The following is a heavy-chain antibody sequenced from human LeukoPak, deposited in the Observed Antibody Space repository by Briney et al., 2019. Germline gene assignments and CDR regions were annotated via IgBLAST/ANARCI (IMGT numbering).Heavy chain of an antibody. CDR3: ARDVNDSFMVRGVRPPDY. CDR1: GYTFTSYG. D-gene: IGHD3-10*01. Sequence: ASVKVSCKASGYTFTSYGISWVRQAPGQGLEWMGWISAYNGNTNYAQKLQGRVTMTTDTSTSTAYMELRSLRSDDTAVYYCARDVNDSFMVRGVRPPDYWGQGTLVTVSS. CDR2: ISAYNGNT. V-gene: IGHV1-18*01. J-gene: IGHJ4*02.